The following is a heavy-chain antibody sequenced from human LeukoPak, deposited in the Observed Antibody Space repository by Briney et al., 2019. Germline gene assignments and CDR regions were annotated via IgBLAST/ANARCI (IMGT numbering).Heavy chain of an antibody. CDR2: IYYSGST. Sequence: SETLSLTCTVSGASISSYYWSWIRQPPGKGLEWIGSIYYSGSTYYNPSLKSRVTISVDTSKNQFSLNLNSVTAADTAVYYCARLSSSWILDYWGQGTLVTVSS. J-gene: IGHJ4*02. D-gene: IGHD6-13*01. CDR3: ARLSSSWILDY. V-gene: IGHV4-39*01. CDR1: GASISSYY.